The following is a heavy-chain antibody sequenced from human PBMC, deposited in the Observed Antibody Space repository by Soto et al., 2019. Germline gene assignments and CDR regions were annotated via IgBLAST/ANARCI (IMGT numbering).Heavy chain of an antibody. CDR1: GFIFSSYS. CDR2: IDTSSNYI. Sequence: EVQLVESGGGLVKPGGSLRLSCVASGFIFSSYSMNWVRKAPGKGLEWVSSIDTSSNYIYDADSVKGRFTISRDNAKNSLYLQMNILRDEDTSGYYCARDTPRGDGMYVLGQGTTVTVS. CDR3: ARDTPRGDGMYV. J-gene: IGHJ6*02. V-gene: IGHV3-21*01. D-gene: IGHD2-15*01.